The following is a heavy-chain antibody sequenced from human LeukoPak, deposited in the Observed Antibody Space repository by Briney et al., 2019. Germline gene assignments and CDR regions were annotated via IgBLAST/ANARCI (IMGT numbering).Heavy chain of an antibody. J-gene: IGHJ1*01. V-gene: IGHV1-46*01. D-gene: IGHD3-22*01. CDR1: GYTFTSYY. Sequence: GASVKVSCKASGYTFTSYYMHWVRQAPGQGLEWMGIINPSGGSTSYAQKFQGRVTMTRDTSTSTVYMELSSLRSDDTAVYYCAQMYYYDSSGYYYFQHWGQGTLVTVSS. CDR2: INPSGGST. CDR3: AQMYYYDSSGYYYFQH.